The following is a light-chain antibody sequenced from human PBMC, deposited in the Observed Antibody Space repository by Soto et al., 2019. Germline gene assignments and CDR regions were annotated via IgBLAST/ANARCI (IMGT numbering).Light chain of an antibody. V-gene: IGLV2-14*01. CDR3: SSFTNTNNVGV. Sequence: QSALTQPASVSGSPGQSITISCTGTSSDVGYCKYVSWYQQHPGKAPKLMIYEVSNRPSGVSNRFSGSKSGNTASLTISGLQSEDEAYYYCSSFTNTNNVGVFGGGTKLTVL. CDR2: EVS. J-gene: IGLJ3*02. CDR1: SSDVGYCKY.